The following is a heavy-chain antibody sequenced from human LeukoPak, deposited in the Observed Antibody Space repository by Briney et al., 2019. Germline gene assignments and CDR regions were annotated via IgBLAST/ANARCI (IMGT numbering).Heavy chain of an antibody. D-gene: IGHD4-11*01. CDR2: IYSGGST. Sequence: GGSLRLSCAASGFTVSSNYMSWVRQAPGKGLEWVSVIYSGGSTYYADSVKGRFTISRDNSKNTLYLQMNSRRADDTAVYYCARVLTSTSTVLDYWGQGTLVTVSS. CDR1: GFTVSSNY. V-gene: IGHV3-66*02. J-gene: IGHJ4*02. CDR3: ARVLTSTSTVLDY.